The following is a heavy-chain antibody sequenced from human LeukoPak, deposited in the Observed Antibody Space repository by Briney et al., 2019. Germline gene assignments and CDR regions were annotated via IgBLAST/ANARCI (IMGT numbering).Heavy chain of an antibody. CDR3: AREMARGVVPDY. V-gene: IGHV3-30-3*01. D-gene: IGHD3-10*01. Sequence: GGSLRLSCVASGFTFSSYAMYWVRQAPGKGLEWVAVISSNGNNKYYADSVKGRFTITRDTSKNTLYLQMNSLRGEDTAVYYCAREMARGVVPDYWGQGTLVTVSS. CDR2: ISSNGNNK. J-gene: IGHJ4*02. CDR1: GFTFSSYA.